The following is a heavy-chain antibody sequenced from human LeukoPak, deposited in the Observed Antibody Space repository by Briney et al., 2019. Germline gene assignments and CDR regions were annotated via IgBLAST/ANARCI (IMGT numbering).Heavy chain of an antibody. D-gene: IGHD2-2*01. CDR2: IYPDDSDI. V-gene: IGHV5-51*01. CDR3: ARLGGGCSSTSCYAGYYYYGMDV. J-gene: IGHJ6*04. Sequence: RGESLRISCKGSGYRFTDYWIAWVRQMPGKGLEWMGIIYPDDSDIRYSPSFQGQVTISADKSISTAYLQWSSMKGSDTAMYYCARLGGGCSSTSCYAGYYYYGMDVWGKGTTVTVSS. CDR1: GYRFTDYW.